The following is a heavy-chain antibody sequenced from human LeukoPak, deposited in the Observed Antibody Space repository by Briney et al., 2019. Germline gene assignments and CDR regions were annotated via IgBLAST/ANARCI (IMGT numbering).Heavy chain of an antibody. CDR1: GFTFNTYK. D-gene: IGHD3-9*01. CDR2: IHSGGSDI. Sequence: GGSLRLSCAASGFTFNTYKMNWVCQAPGRGLEWVSSIHSGGSDIYYADSVKGRFTVSRDNAKNSLFLQMNSLRAEDTALYYCARGHYHILTGNYKWTPDYWGQGTLVTVSS. CDR3: ARGHYHILTGNYKWTPDY. J-gene: IGHJ4*02. V-gene: IGHV3-21*06.